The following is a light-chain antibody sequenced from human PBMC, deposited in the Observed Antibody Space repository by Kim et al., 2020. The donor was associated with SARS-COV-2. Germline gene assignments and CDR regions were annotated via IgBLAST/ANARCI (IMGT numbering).Light chain of an antibody. J-gene: IGLJ2*01. CDR1: SSDGSGYNY. Sequence: GPSITISCTGSSSDGSGYNYVSWYQPHPGKAPKHMIYEVSKRPSGVPDRFSGSKSGNTASLTVSGLQAEDEADYYCSSYAGSNNWVFGGGTQLTVL. CDR3: SSYAGSNNWV. V-gene: IGLV2-8*01. CDR2: EVS.